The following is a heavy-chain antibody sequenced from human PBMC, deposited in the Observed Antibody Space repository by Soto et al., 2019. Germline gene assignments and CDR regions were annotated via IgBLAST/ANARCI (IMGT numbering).Heavy chain of an antibody. CDR3: RYNWTYRAFDI. CDR2: IIPIFGTA. Sequence: ASVKVSCKASGGTFSSYAISWVRQAPGQGLEWMGGIIPIFGTANYAQKFQGRVTITADESTSTAYMELSSLRSEDTAVYYCRYNWTYRAFDIWGQGTMVTVSS. V-gene: IGHV1-69*13. D-gene: IGHD1-7*01. CDR1: GGTFSSYA. J-gene: IGHJ3*02.